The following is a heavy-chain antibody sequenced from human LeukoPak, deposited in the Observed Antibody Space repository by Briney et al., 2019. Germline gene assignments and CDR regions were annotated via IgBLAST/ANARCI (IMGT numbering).Heavy chain of an antibody. J-gene: IGHJ5*02. CDR3: AHRNFAAPDNWFDP. Sequence: SGPRLVKPTQTLTLTCTFSGFSLSTRGVGVGWIRQPPGKALEWLALIYCDDDKSYNPSLKSSVTITKDTSKNQVVLTMTNMDAVDTATYYCAHRNFAAPDNWFDPSGDGTLVTLSS. CDR2: IYCDDDK. V-gene: IGHV2-5*02. D-gene: IGHD6-13*01. CDR1: GFSLSTRGVG.